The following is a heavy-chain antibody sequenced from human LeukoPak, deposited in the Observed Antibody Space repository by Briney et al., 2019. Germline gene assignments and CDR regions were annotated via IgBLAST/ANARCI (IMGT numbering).Heavy chain of an antibody. D-gene: IGHD3-10*01. CDR2: IRSKPYGGTT. V-gene: IGHV3-49*04. CDR3: TGSFGELTFFDY. Sequence: GGSLRLSCAASGFTFSSYDMSWVRQAPGKGLEWVGFIRSKPYGGTTEYAASVRGRFIMSRDDSKSIAYLQMNSLKTEDTAVYYCTGSFGELTFFDYWGQGTLVTVSS. J-gene: IGHJ4*02. CDR1: GFTFSSYD.